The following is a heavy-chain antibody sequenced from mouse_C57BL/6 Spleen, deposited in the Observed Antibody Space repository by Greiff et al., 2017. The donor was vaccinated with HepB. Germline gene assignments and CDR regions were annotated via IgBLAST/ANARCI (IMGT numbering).Heavy chain of an antibody. CDR3: ARNRNYYGSSYAMDY. V-gene: IGHV2-2*01. J-gene: IGHJ4*01. D-gene: IGHD1-1*01. CDR1: GFSLTSYG. Sequence: VHLVESGPGLVQPSQSLSITCTVSGFSLTSYGVHWVRQSPGKGLEWLGVIWSGGSTDYNAAFISRLSISKDNSKSQVFFKMNSLQADDTAIYYCARNRNYYGSSYAMDYWGQGTSVTVSS. CDR2: IWSGGST.